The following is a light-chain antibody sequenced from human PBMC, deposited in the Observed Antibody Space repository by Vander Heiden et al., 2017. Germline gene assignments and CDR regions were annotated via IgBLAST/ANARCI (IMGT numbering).Light chain of an antibody. J-gene: IGKJ4*01. Sequence: IQLTQYPFTLPADVGDSVTITCRASLGIISYLAWYQQKPGKAPKLLIYGASTLERWVPSRFSGSGSGTDFTLTISSLQPEDFATYYCQQLDSYPLTFGGGTKVEIK. CDR3: QQLDSYPLT. V-gene: IGKV1-9*01. CDR1: LGIISY. CDR2: GAS.